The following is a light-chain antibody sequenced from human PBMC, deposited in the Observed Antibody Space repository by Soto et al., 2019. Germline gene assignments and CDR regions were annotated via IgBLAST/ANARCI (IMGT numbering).Light chain of an antibody. CDR2: DAS. CDR3: QQRTSWPQT. Sequence: EIVLTQSPATLSLSPGERATLSCRASQSVSNYLAWYPQQPGQAPRLLIYDASNRATGIPARFSGSGSGTDFTLTSSSLEPGDFAVYYCQQRTSWPQTLGQGTKVDIK. J-gene: IGKJ1*01. V-gene: IGKV3-11*01. CDR1: QSVSNY.